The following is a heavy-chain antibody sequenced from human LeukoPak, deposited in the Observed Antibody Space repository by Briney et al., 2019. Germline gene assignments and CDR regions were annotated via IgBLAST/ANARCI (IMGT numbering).Heavy chain of an antibody. J-gene: IGHJ6*03. D-gene: IGHD6-13*01. CDR3: ARDLTEQQLVPLYYYYYMDV. CDR2: ISSSSSTI. Sequence: PGGSLRLSCAASGFTFSSYSMNWVRQAPGKGLEWVSYISSSSSTIYYADSVKGRFTISRDNAKNSLYLQTNSLRDEDTAVYYCARDLTEQQLVPLYYYYYMDVWGKGTTVTVSS. V-gene: IGHV3-48*02. CDR1: GFTFSSYS.